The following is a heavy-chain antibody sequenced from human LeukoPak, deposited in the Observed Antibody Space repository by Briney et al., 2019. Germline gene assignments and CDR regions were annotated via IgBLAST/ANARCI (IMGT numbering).Heavy chain of an antibody. D-gene: IGHD3-10*01. Sequence: PGGSLRLSCAASGFTFSDYYLSWIRQAPGKGLEWVSYISSSGSTIYYAASVKGRFPNTRDNAKNSLYLQMNSLRAEDTAVYYCARVYYGSSDYWGQGTLVTVSS. V-gene: IGHV3-11*04. CDR2: ISSSGSTI. J-gene: IGHJ4*02. CDR3: ARVYYGSSDY. CDR1: GFTFSDYY.